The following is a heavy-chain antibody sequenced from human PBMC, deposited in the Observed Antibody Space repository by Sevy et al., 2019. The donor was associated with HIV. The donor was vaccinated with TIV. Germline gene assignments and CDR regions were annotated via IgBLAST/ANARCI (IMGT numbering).Heavy chain of an antibody. Sequence: GGSLRLSCAASGFTFATYWMQWVRQAPGQGLEWVANIRQDGNEIYYADSVKGRFTISRDNAKESLYLQMSNLRVEDTGIYYCARRHFDLWGQGTLVTVSS. CDR2: IRQDGNEI. J-gene: IGHJ4*02. CDR1: GFTFATYW. V-gene: IGHV3-7*01. CDR3: ARRHFDL.